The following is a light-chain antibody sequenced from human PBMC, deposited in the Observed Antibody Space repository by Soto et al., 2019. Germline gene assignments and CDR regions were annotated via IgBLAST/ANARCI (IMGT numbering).Light chain of an antibody. CDR2: GAS. V-gene: IGKV3-15*01. Sequence: EIVMTQSPATLSVSPGERATLFCRASQSVGRTLAWYQQKPGQSPRLLVYGASTRANGTPARFSGSVSGTEFTLTISRLQSEDVAVYYCQQYNQWPPYTFGQGTNVEIK. CDR3: QQYNQWPPYT. CDR1: QSVGRT. J-gene: IGKJ2*01.